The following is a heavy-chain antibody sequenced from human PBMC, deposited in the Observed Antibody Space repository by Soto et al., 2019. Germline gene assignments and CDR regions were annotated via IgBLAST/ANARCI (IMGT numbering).Heavy chain of an antibody. CDR3: ARGDREDIAVVIGARPGEYGVLV. V-gene: IGHV3-30-3*01. D-gene: IGHD2-15*01. J-gene: IGHJ6*02. CDR1: GFTFRIYA. Sequence: QVQLVESGGGVVQPGRSLRLSCAASGFTFRIYAMHWVRQAPGKGLECVAVISYDGSNKFYRDSVQGRFTISTDKSNNTPFLPINILGYADTAVYYCARGDREDIAVVIGARPGEYGVLVWGQGPTVTVS. CDR2: ISYDGSNK.